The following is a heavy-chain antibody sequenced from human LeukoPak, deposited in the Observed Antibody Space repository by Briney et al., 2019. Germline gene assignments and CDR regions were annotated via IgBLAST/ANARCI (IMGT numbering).Heavy chain of an antibody. CDR2: ISSSGSPI. V-gene: IGHV3-48*03. CDR3: ATLSVTYYFDY. J-gene: IGHJ4*02. D-gene: IGHD4-17*01. Sequence: GGPLSLSCAASGITLSSCEMNGIRQAPGKGLDGVSYISSSGSPIFYADSVMGRFTISRDNAKNSLYLQMTSLRAEDTAVYYCATLSVTYYFDYWGQGTLVTVSS. CDR1: GITLSSCE.